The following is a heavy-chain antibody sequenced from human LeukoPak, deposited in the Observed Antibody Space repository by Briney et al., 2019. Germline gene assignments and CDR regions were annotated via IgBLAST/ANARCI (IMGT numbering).Heavy chain of an antibody. CDR3: RGYCYYYGMDV. CDR1: GFTFTKYW. Sequence: GDSLRLSCAASGFTFTKYWMTWVRQAPGKGLEWVGNIKQDGSDKNYMDSVKGRFTISRDNAKNSLYLQMNSLRAEDTAVYYCRGYCYYYGMDVWGQGTTVTVSS. CDR2: IKQDGSDK. D-gene: IGHD3-10*01. J-gene: IGHJ6*02. V-gene: IGHV3-7*01.